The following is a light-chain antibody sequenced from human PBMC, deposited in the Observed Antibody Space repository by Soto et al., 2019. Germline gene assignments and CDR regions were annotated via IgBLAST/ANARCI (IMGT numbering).Light chain of an antibody. J-gene: IGKJ5*01. Sequence: DIQMTQSPSFLSASVGDRVPISCRASQAINTYLNWYQQKPGQAPKLLIYGTSDMQNGVPSRFSGGGSETDFTLTISSLQPEDFETYYCQQSYSTLLVTFGQGTRLEV. CDR3: QQSYSTLLVT. CDR2: GTS. CDR1: QAINTY. V-gene: IGKV1-39*01.